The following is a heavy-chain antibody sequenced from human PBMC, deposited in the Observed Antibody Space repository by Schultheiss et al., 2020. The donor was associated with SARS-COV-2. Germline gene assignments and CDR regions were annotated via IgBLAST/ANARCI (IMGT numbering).Heavy chain of an antibody. CDR3: ARDRVVPAAFYYYGMDV. CDR2: IYYSGST. D-gene: IGHD2-2*01. V-gene: IGHV4-61*10. J-gene: IGHJ6*02. CDR1: GGSISSGLHY. Sequence: SETLSLTCTVSGGSISSGLHYWSWIRQPAGKGLEWIGYIYYSGSTNYNPSLKSRVTISVDTSKNQFSLKLSSVTAADTAVYYCARDRVVPAAFYYYGMDVWGQGTTVTVSS.